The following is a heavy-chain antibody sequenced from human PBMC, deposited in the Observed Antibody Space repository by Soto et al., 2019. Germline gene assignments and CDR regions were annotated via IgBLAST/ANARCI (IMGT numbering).Heavy chain of an antibody. V-gene: IGHV1-18*01. CDR1: GYTFTSYG. J-gene: IGHJ4*02. CDR3: ARNYDLWSGYFDY. Sequence: QVQLVQSGAEVKKPGASVKVSCKASGYTFTSYGISWVRQAPGQGLEWMGWISAYNGNTNYAKKLQGRVTMTTDTSTRTAYMEVRSLSSDHTAVYYCARNYDLWSGYFDYWGQGTLVTVSS. D-gene: IGHD3-3*01. CDR2: ISAYNGNT.